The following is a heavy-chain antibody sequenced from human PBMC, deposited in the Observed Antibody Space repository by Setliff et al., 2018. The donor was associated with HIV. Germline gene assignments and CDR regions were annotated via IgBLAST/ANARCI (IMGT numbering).Heavy chain of an antibody. CDR2: IYTSGSS. CDR1: GGSISSGSYY. J-gene: IGHJ4*02. D-gene: IGHD4-17*01. V-gene: IGHV4-61*09. Sequence: SETLSLTCSVSGGSISSGSYYWSWIRQPAGKGLEWIGHIYTSGSSTYNPSLKSRVTISRDTSKNQFSLKLSSVTAADTAVYYCARAPTVVTLLDYWGQGALVTVSS. CDR3: ARAPTVVTLLDY.